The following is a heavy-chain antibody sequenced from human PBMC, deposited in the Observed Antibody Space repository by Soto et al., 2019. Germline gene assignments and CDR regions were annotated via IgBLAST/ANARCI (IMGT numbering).Heavy chain of an antibody. CDR3: ARDEVDSSSSGDFQH. D-gene: IGHD6-6*01. V-gene: IGHV1-2*04. CDR1: GYTFTGYY. CDR2: INPNSGGT. J-gene: IGHJ1*01. Sequence: ASVKVSCKASGYTFTGYYMHWVRQAPGQGLEWMGWINPNSGGTNYAQKFQGWVTMTRDTSISTAYMELSRLRSDDTAVYYCARDEVDSSSSGDFQHWGQGTLVTVSS.